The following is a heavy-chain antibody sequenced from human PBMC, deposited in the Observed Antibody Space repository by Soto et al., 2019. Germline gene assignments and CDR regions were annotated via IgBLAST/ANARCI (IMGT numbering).Heavy chain of an antibody. CDR1: GGSINSGDYY. CDR2: IYYSGST. Sequence: SETLSLTCTVSGGSINSGDYYWSWIRQPPGKGLEWIGYIYYSGSTYHNPSLKSRINISVDTSKNQFSLQLSSVTAADTAVYYCAKVPTYYYDRSGYANAFDMWGQGTMVTVS. V-gene: IGHV4-30-4*01. CDR3: AKVPTYYYDRSGYANAFDM. D-gene: IGHD3-22*01. J-gene: IGHJ3*02.